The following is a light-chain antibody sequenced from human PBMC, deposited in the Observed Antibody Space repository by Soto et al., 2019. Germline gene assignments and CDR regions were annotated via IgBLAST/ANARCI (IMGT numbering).Light chain of an antibody. CDR1: QSVSSN. CDR2: GAS. J-gene: IGKJ1*01. V-gene: IGKV3-15*01. Sequence: EIVMTHSPATVSVSPWERVTLSCRASQSVSSNLAWYQQKPGQAPRLLIYGASTRATDIPVRFSGSGSGTEFTLTISSLQSEDFAVYYCQQYTDWPRTFGQGTKVDIK. CDR3: QQYTDWPRT.